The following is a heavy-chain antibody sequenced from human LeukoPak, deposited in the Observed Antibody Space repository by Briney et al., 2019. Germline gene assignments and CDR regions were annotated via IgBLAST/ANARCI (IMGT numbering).Heavy chain of an antibody. V-gene: IGHV3-23*01. J-gene: IGHJ1*01. CDR3: AKGVAAAASAEYFQH. D-gene: IGHD6-13*01. Sequence: SGGSLRLSCAASGFTFSSYAMSWVRQAPGKGLEWVSAISGSGGSTYYADSVKGRFTISRDNPKNTLYLQMNSLRAEDTAVYYCAKGVAAAASAEYFQHWGQGTLVTVPS. CDR1: GFTFSSYA. CDR2: ISGSGGST.